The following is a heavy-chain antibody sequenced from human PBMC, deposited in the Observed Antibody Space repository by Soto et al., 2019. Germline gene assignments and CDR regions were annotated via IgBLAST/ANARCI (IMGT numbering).Heavy chain of an antibody. Sequence: TSETLSLTCAVYGGSFSGYYWTWIRQPPGKGLEWIGEIIHTGSTNYNPSLESRLTISVDTSKKQFSLKLSSVTAADTAVYHCARARIPFSGALDIWGQGTMVTVSS. CDR1: GGSFSGYY. V-gene: IGHV4-34*12. CDR3: ARARIPFSGALDI. J-gene: IGHJ3*02. D-gene: IGHD3-3*02. CDR2: IIHTGST.